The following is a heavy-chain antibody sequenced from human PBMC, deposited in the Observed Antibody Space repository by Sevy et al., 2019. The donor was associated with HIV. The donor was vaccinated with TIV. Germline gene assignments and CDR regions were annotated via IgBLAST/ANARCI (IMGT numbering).Heavy chain of an antibody. J-gene: IGHJ4*02. V-gene: IGHV3-11*06. CDR3: ARDRRNYGGQYFDY. D-gene: IGHD4-17*01. Sequence: GGSLRLSCAASGFTFSDYYMNWIRQAPGKGLEWISFISSGTTYTKYADSVRGRFTISRDNSKNSLFLQMNSLRGDDTAIYYCARDRRNYGGQYFDYWGQGTLVTVSS. CDR2: ISSGTTYT. CDR1: GFTFSDYY.